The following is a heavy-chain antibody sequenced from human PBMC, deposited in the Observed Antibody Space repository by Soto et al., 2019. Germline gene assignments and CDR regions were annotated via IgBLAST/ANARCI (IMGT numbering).Heavy chain of an antibody. V-gene: IGHV1-18*01. CDR1: GYTFSHYG. Sequence: ASVKVSCQTFGYTFSHYGIPWVRKAPGQPFEWLGWISLYSDGTNYAQKFQGRVSMTTDTSTTTAYMELRSLRSDDTAVYYCARVVPGAEAWFGPWGQGTLVTVSS. CDR3: ARVVPGAEAWFGP. CDR2: ISLYSDGT. D-gene: IGHD2-2*01. J-gene: IGHJ5*02.